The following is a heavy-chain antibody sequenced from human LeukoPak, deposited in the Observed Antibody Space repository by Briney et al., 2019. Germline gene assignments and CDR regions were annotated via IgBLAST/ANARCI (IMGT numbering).Heavy chain of an antibody. V-gene: IGHV3-11*01. CDR3: AREISGDYYDSSGYYSWFDP. Sequence: GGSLRLSCAASGFTFSDYYMSWIRQAPGKGLEWVSYISSSGSTIYYADSVKGRFTISRDNAKNSLYLQMNSLRAEDTAVYYCAREISGDYYDSSGYYSWFDPWGQGTLVTVSS. CDR2: ISSSGSTI. CDR1: GFTFSDYY. J-gene: IGHJ5*02. D-gene: IGHD3-22*01.